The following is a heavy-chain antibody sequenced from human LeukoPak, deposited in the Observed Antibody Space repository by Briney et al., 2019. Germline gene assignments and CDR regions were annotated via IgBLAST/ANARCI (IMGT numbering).Heavy chain of an antibody. CDR3: ARDPPGGEEFDY. CDR1: GYTFTSYG. D-gene: IGHD3-16*01. Sequence: ASVKVSCKASGYTFTSYGISWVRQAPGQGLEWMGWINPNSGGTNYAQKFQGRVTMTRDTSISTAYMELSRLRSDDTAVYYCARDPPGGEEFDYWGQGTLVTVSS. CDR2: INPNSGGT. V-gene: IGHV1-2*02. J-gene: IGHJ4*02.